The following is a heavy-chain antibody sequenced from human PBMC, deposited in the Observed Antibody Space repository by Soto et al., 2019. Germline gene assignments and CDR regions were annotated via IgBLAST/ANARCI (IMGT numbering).Heavy chain of an antibody. CDR1: GFTFSDHY. CDR3: SWRMTGRTRGFYY. V-gene: IGHV3-72*01. D-gene: IGHD1-1*01. J-gene: IGHJ4*02. Sequence: EVQLVESGGGLVQPGGSLRLSCAVSGFTFSDHYMDWVRQAPGKGLEWVGRSRNKANSYTTEYAASVKGRFTISRDDSENSLYLQMDSLKTEDTAVYFCSWRMTGRTRGFYYWGQGTLVTVSS. CDR2: SRNKANSYTT.